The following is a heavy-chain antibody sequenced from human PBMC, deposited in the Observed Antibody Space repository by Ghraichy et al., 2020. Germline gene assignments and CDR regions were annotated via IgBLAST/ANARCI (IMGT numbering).Heavy chain of an antibody. Sequence: ASVKVSCKASGYTFTSYGISWVRQAPGQGLEWMGWISAYNGNTNYAQKLQGRVTMTTDTSTSTAYMELRSLRSDDTAVYYCARCGYYDFWSGYYTPQHDAFDIWGQGTMVTVSS. J-gene: IGHJ3*02. CDR2: ISAYNGNT. D-gene: IGHD3-3*01. CDR3: ARCGYYDFWSGYYTPQHDAFDI. CDR1: GYTFTSYG. V-gene: IGHV1-18*01.